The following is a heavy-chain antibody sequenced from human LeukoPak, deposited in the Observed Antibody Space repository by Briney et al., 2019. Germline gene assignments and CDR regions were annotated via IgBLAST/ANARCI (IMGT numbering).Heavy chain of an antibody. CDR2: ISYDGSNK. CDR3: ATGGYGRAYFDY. J-gene: IGHJ4*02. V-gene: IGHV3-30*04. D-gene: IGHD5-12*01. Sequence: GRSLRLSCAASGFTFSSYAIHWVRQAPGKGLEWVAVISYDGSNKYYADSVKGRFTISRDNSKNTLYLQMNSLRAEDTAVYYCATGGYGRAYFDYWGQGTLVTVYS. CDR1: GFTFSSYA.